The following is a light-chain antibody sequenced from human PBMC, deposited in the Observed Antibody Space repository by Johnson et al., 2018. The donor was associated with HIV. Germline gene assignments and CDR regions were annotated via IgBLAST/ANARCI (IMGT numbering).Light chain of an antibody. V-gene: IGLV1-51*01. J-gene: IGLJ1*01. CDR1: SSNIGKNY. CDR3: ETWDSSLSGV. Sequence: HSVLTQPPSVSAAPRQKVTISCSGSSSNIGKNYVSWYRHLPGTAPKLLIYDNDKRPSGIPDRFSASKSGTSATLGITGLQTGDEADYYCETWDSSLSGVFGTGTKVTVL. CDR2: DND.